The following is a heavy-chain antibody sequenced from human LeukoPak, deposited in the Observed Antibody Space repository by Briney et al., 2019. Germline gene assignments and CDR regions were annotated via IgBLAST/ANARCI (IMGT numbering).Heavy chain of an antibody. D-gene: IGHD5-24*01. Sequence: GESLKISCKGSGYSFTSYWIGWVRQMPGKGLEWMGIIYPGDSDTRYSPSFQGQVTISADKSISTAYLQWSSLKASDTAMYYCARHRLSDGYNTNDAFDIWGQGTMVTVSS. V-gene: IGHV5-51*01. CDR1: GYSFTSYW. CDR2: IYPGDSDT. CDR3: ARHRLSDGYNTNDAFDI. J-gene: IGHJ3*02.